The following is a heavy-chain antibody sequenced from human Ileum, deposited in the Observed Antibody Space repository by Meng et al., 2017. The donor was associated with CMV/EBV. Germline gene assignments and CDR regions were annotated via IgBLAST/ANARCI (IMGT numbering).Heavy chain of an antibody. Sequence: SLRLSCAASGFTFSDSQMSWIRQTPGKGLEWVAYISPSGNSIYYADSVKGRFTISRDNAKNALFPQVSSLRPEDTAVYYCVSPPVGGWGQGTLVTVSS. CDR2: ISPSGNSI. D-gene: IGHD3-16*01. J-gene: IGHJ4*02. V-gene: IGHV3-11*01. CDR3: VSPPVGG. CDR1: GFTFSDSQ.